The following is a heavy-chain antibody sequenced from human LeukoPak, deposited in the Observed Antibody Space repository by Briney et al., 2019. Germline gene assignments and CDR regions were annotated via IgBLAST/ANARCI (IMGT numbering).Heavy chain of an antibody. CDR1: GFTFNTYT. CDR2: ISSSSSYI. V-gene: IGHV3-21*01. J-gene: IGHJ4*02. Sequence: GESLRLSCAASGFTFNTYTMNWVRQAPGKGLEWVSPISSSSSYIYYADSVKGRFTISRDNAKNSLYLQMNSLRAEDTAVYYCARDLTPLMITFGGVIVDWGQGTLVTVSS. D-gene: IGHD3-16*02. CDR3: ARDLTPLMITFGGVIVD.